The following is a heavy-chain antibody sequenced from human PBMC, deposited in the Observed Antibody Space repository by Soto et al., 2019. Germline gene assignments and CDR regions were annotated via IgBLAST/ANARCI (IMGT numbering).Heavy chain of an antibody. D-gene: IGHD3-10*01. V-gene: IGHV1-69*13. CDR1: GGTFSSYA. CDR2: IIPIFGTA. Sequence: SVKVSCKASGGTFSSYAISWVRQAPGQGLEWMGGIIPIFGTANYAQKFQGRVTITADESTSTAYMELSSLRSEDTAVYYCARDLPMLRGSGSYYNGYFDYWGQGTLVTVSS. J-gene: IGHJ4*02. CDR3: ARDLPMLRGSGSYYNGYFDY.